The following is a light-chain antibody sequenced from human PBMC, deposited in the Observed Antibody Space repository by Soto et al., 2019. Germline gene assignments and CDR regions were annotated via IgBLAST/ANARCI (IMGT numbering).Light chain of an antibody. CDR1: SSDVGYNL. CDR2: EGS. V-gene: IGLV2-23*03. CDR3: CSYAGGNTFHVV. Sequence: QSALTQPASVSGSPGQSITISCTGTSSDVGYNLVSWYQHHPGKAPKLMIYEGSKRPSGVSNRFSGSKSGNTASLTISGLQAEDEADYYGCSYAGGNTFHVVFGGGTKLTVL. J-gene: IGLJ2*01.